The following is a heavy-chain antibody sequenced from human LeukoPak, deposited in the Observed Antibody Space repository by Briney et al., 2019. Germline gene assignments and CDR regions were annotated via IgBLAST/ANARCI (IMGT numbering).Heavy chain of an antibody. CDR1: GYTFTGYY. Sequence: ASVKVSCKASGYTFTGYYIHWVRQAPGQGLEWMGWINADNGGTRYAEKFHGRVTMTRDTSISTAYMELSRLTSDDTALYYCARGHCTNAVCRTFDYWGQGTLVTVSS. CDR2: INADNGGT. V-gene: IGHV1-2*02. D-gene: IGHD2-8*01. CDR3: ARGHCTNAVCRTFDY. J-gene: IGHJ4*02.